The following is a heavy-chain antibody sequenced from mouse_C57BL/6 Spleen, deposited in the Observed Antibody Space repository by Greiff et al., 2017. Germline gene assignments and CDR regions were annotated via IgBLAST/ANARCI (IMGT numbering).Heavy chain of an antibody. CDR3: AREDAMDY. CDR2: INPNYGTT. Sequence: EVQLQQSGPELVKPGASVKISCKASGYSFTDYNMNWVKQSHGKSLEWIGVINPNYGTTSYNQKFKGKATLTVDQSSSTVYLQLNSLKSEDAAVYYCAREDAMDYWGQGTSVTVSS. CDR1: GYSFTDYN. V-gene: IGHV1-39*01. J-gene: IGHJ4*01.